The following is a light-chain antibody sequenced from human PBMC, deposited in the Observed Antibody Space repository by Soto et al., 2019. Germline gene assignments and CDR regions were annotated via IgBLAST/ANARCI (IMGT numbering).Light chain of an antibody. CDR2: GAS. J-gene: IGKJ1*01. Sequence: EIVLTQSPGTLSLSPGERANLSCRASQSVSSSYLAWYQQNPGQAPRLLIYGASSRATGIPDRFGGSGSGTDFTLTISSLEPEDFAVYYCQQYNNWPPTFGQGTKVDIK. CDR3: QQYNNWPPT. CDR1: QSVSSSY. V-gene: IGKV3-20*01.